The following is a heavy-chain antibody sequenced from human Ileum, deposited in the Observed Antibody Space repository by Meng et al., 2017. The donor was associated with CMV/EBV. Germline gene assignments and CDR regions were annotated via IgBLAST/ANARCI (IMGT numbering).Heavy chain of an antibody. Sequence: GESLKISCAASGFTFSSHAMGWVRQAPGKGLEWVSVISGSGGSTAYADSVKGRFTISRDNSKNTLYLQMNSLRADDTAVYYCAKGSSGWSYWFDPWGQGTLVTVSS. CDR3: AKGSSGWSYWFDP. CDR2: ISGSGGST. J-gene: IGHJ5*02. CDR1: GFTFSSHA. D-gene: IGHD6-19*01. V-gene: IGHV3-23*01.